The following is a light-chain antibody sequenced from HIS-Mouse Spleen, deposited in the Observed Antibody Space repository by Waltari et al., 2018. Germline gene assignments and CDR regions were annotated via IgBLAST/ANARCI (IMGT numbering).Light chain of an antibody. CDR3: YSTDSSGNHRV. Sequence: SYELTQPPSVSVSPGQTARITCSGDALQKKYAYWYQQKSGQAPVLVIYEDSKRPSGFPGRFSGASSWTMATLTISGAQVEDEADYYCYSTDSSGNHRVFGGGTKLTVL. CDR1: ALQKKY. J-gene: IGLJ2*01. CDR2: EDS. V-gene: IGLV3-10*01.